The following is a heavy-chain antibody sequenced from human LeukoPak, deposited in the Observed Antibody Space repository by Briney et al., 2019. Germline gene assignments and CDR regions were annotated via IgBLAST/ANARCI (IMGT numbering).Heavy chain of an antibody. Sequence: ASVKVSRKAALYTFTSYVIHWVRQAASQSLEGMGWINAGNGNTKYSQEFQDRVTISSDTSESTAYMELSSLRSEDMAVYYCARARYESRIWPKRRYGYYHYMDVWGKGTTVTISS. CDR3: ARARYESRIWPKRRYGYYHYMDV. V-gene: IGHV1-3*03. J-gene: IGHJ6*03. D-gene: IGHD1-1*01. CDR2: INAGNGNT. CDR1: LYTFTSYV.